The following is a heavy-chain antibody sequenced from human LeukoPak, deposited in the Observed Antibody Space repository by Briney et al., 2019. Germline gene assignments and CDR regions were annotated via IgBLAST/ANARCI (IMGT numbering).Heavy chain of an antibody. V-gene: IGHV1-18*01. CDR3: ARDRGKTYYYDSSGYFPDY. CDR1: GYTFTSYG. J-gene: IGHJ4*02. Sequence: ASVKVSCKASGYTFTSYGISWVRQAPGQGLKWMGWISAYNGNTTYAPKLQGSVTMTTDTSTSTAYMELRSLRSDDTAVYYCARDRGKTYYYDSSGYFPDYWGQGTLVTVSS. D-gene: IGHD3-22*01. CDR2: ISAYNGNT.